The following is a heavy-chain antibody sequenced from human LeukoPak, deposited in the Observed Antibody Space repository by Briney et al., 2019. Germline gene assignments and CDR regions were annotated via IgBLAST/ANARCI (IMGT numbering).Heavy chain of an antibody. D-gene: IGHD1-26*01. CDR3: ARVLSGSYMYYFDY. V-gene: IGHV3-30-3*01. J-gene: IGHJ4*02. CDR1: GFTFSSYA. Sequence: GGSLRLSCAASGFTFSSYAMPWVRQAPGKGLEWVAVISYDGSNKYYADSVKGRFTISRDNSKNTLYLQMNSLRAEDTAVYYCARVLSGSYMYYFDYWGQGTLVTVSS. CDR2: ISYDGSNK.